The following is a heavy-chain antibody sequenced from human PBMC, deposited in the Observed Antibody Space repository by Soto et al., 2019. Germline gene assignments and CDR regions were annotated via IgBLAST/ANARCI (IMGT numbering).Heavy chain of an antibody. D-gene: IGHD2-21*02. CDR2: IIPIFGTA. V-gene: IGHV1-69*01. J-gene: IGHJ3*02. CDR1: GGTLTSYA. Sequence: SVKVSCKASGGTLTSYAIIWVRQAPGQGLEWMGGIIPIFGTANYAQKFQCRVTITADESTSTAYMELSSLRSEDTAVYYCARLPQYCGGDCYSGAFDIWGQGTMVTVSS. CDR3: ARLPQYCGGDCYSGAFDI.